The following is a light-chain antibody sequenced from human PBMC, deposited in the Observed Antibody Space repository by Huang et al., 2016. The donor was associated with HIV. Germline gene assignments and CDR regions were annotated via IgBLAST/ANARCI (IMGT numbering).Light chain of an antibody. CDR3: QQRIQWPRLT. CDR2: DAT. J-gene: IGKJ4*01. CDR1: PNITSF. Sequence: EIVLTQSPATLSLSPGERATLSCRASPNITSFLAGYRQKPGQAPRLLIFDATNRATGTPARLSGSGSGTDFTLTVHSLEPEDFAVYYCQQRIQWPRLTFGGGTRVEMK. V-gene: IGKV3-11*01.